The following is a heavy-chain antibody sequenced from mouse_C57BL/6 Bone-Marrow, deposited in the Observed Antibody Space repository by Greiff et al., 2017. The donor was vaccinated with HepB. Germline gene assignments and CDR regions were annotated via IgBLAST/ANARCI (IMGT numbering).Heavy chain of an antibody. V-gene: IGHV1-5*01. CDR2: IYPGNSDT. D-gene: IGHD1-1*01. CDR1: GYTFTSYW. Sequence: EVQLQQSGTVLARPGASVKMSCKTSGYTFTSYWMHWVKQRPGQGLEWIGAIYPGNSDTSYNQKFKGKAKLTAVTSASTAYMELSSLTNEDSAVYYCTRSGYYYGSIHVGFAYWGQGTLVTVSA. J-gene: IGHJ3*01. CDR3: TRSGYYYGSIHVGFAY.